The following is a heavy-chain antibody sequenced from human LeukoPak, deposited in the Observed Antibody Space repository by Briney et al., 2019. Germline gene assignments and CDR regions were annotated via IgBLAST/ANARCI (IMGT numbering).Heavy chain of an antibody. V-gene: IGHV4-59*11. CDR2: ICYSGST. CDR3: ARVYGGGATYYDFWSGYRSYNWFDP. CDR1: GGSISSQY. J-gene: IGHJ5*02. Sequence: SETLSLTCTLSGGSISSQYWSWIGQPPGKGVEAIGYICYSGSTNYHPSVKSRVTISVGKSKNQFSLKLSSVTAADTAVYYCARVYGGGATYYDFWSGYRSYNWFDPWGQGTLVTVSS. D-gene: IGHD3-3*01.